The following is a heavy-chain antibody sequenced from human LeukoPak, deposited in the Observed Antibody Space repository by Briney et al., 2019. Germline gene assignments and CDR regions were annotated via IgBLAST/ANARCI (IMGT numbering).Heavy chain of an antibody. Sequence: RALPPSSVACGGTASRHGRGWGRQPLYQGLEVVTAIPYAGSNKYYADSVKGRFTISRDNSKNTLYLQMNSLRAEDTAVYYYAKGYYHYDILTGYYPSLDYWGQGTLVTVSS. V-gene: IGHV3-30*18. J-gene: IGHJ4*02. CDR2: IPYAGSNK. D-gene: IGHD3-9*01. CDR3: AKGYYHYDILTGYYPSLDY. CDR1: GGTASRHG.